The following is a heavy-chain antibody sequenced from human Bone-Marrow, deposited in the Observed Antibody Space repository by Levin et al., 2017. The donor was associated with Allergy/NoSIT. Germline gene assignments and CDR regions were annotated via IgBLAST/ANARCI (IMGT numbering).Heavy chain of an antibody. CDR2: IYNSGST. CDR1: GGSISSYF. Sequence: KSGGSLRLSCTVSGGSISSYFWSWIRQPPGKGLEWIGYIYNSGSTDYNPSLKSRVTISLDTSKNQVSLKLSSVTAADTALYYCAKFGGGHGDPRNAAFDIWGQGTMVTVSS. J-gene: IGHJ3*02. V-gene: IGHV4-4*08. CDR3: AKFGGGHGDPRNAAFDI. D-gene: IGHD4-17*01.